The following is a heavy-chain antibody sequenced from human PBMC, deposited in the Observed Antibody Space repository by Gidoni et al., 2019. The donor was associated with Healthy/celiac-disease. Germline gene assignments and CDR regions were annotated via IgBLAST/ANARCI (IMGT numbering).Heavy chain of an antibody. V-gene: IGHV1-46*01. CDR1: GYTFTSYY. Sequence: QVQLVQSGAEVKKPGASVKVSCKASGYTFTSYYMHWVRQAPGQGLEWMGIINPSGGNTSYEQKFQGRVTMTRDTSTSTVYMELSSLRSEDTAVYYCARTTGTPYYYYYGMDVWGQGTTVTVSS. J-gene: IGHJ6*02. CDR2: INPSGGNT. D-gene: IGHD1-1*01. CDR3: ARTTGTPYYYYYGMDV.